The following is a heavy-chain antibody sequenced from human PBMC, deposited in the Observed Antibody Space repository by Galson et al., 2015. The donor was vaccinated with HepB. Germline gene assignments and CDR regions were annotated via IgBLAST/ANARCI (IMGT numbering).Heavy chain of an antibody. CDR3: AKDRHSYGFTEFDY. V-gene: IGHV3-30*02. Sequence: FSSYGMHWVRQAPGKGLEWVAFIRYDGSNKYYADSVKGRFTISRDNSKNTLYLQMNSLRAEDTAVYYCAKDRHSYGFTEFDYWGQGTLLTVSS. CDR2: IRYDGSNK. CDR1: FSSYG. D-gene: IGHD5-18*01. J-gene: IGHJ4*02.